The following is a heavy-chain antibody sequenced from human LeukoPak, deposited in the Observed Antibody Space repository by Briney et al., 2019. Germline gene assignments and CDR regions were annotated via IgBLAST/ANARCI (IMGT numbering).Heavy chain of an antibody. Sequence: DSVKVSCKASGYTFTGSGWYLYWLRQAPGQGLECVGWIHPNNGATLYAQKFQGRVAMTTDTSISRAYMELSRLRPDDTAMYYCAREGPAQMVDFDYWGQGTLVTVSS. CDR3: AREGPAQMVDFDY. D-gene: IGHD3-10*01. V-gene: IGHV1-2*02. CDR2: IHPNNGAT. CDR1: GYTFTGSGWY. J-gene: IGHJ4*02.